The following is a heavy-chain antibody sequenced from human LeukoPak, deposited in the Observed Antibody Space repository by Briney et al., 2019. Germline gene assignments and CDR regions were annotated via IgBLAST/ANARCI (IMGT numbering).Heavy chain of an antibody. J-gene: IGHJ4*02. CDR2: IYYSGST. Sequence: PSETLSLTCAVYGGSFSGYYWGWIRQPPGKGLEWIGSIYYSGSTYYNSSLKSRLTISVDTSKNQFSLKLSSVTAADTAVYYCARDSYGYYFDYWGQGTLVTVSS. CDR1: GGSFSGYY. D-gene: IGHD5-18*01. V-gene: IGHV4-34*01. CDR3: ARDSYGYYFDY.